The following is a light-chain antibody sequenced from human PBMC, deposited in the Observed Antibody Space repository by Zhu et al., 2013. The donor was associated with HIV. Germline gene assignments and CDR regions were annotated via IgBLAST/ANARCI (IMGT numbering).Light chain of an antibody. CDR2: EAS. V-gene: IGKV3-15*01. CDR3: QQYDSYSLT. Sequence: EIVMRQSPATLSVSPGERATLSCRASQSVSTKLAWYQQTPGQAPRLLMYEASNRASGFPARFSGSGSGTDFTLTISSLQPDDFATYYCQQYDSYSLTFGGGTKVEVK. J-gene: IGKJ4*01. CDR1: QSVSTK.